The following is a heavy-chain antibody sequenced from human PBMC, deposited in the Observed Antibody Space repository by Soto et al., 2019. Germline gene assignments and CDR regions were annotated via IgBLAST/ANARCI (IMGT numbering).Heavy chain of an antibody. J-gene: IGHJ4*02. V-gene: IGHV3-33*01. CDR3: ARDFSIAAAGTIDY. Sequence: PGGSLRLSCAASGFTFSSYGMHWVRQAPGKGLEWVAVIWYDGSNKYYADSVKGRFTISRDNSKNTLYLQMNSLRAEDTAVYYCARDFSIAAAGTIDYWGQGTLVTVSS. CDR1: GFTFSSYG. D-gene: IGHD6-13*01. CDR2: IWYDGSNK.